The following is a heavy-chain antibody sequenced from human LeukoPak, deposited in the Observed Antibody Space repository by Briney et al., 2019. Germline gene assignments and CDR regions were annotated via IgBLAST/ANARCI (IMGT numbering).Heavy chain of an antibody. CDR3: AHRVRELGFYWYFDL. D-gene: IGHD1-26*01. V-gene: IGHV2-5*01. Sequence: VSGPTLVNPTQTLMLTCNFSGFSLRSSGVGVGWIRQPPGKALEWLALIYWNDDKRYSPSLESRLTITKDASRNQVVLTMTNMDPVDTATYYCAHRVRELGFYWYFDLWGPGTLVTVSS. CDR1: GFSLRSSGVG. CDR2: IYWNDDK. J-gene: IGHJ2*01.